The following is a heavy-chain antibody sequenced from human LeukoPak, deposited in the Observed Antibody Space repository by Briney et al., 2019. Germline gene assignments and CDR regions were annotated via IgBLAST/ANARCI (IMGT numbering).Heavy chain of an antibody. CDR2: ISAYNGNT. V-gene: IGHV1-18*01. J-gene: IGHJ2*01. CDR3: ARDRRVVTSRPSARTTPHWYFDL. CDR1: GYTFTSYG. Sequence: GASVKVSCKASGYTFTSYGISWVRQAPGQGLEWMGWISAYNGNTNYAQKLQGRVTMTTDTSTSTAYMELRSLRSDDTAVYYCARDRRVVTSRPSARTTPHWYFDLWGRGTLVTVSS. D-gene: IGHD3-3*01.